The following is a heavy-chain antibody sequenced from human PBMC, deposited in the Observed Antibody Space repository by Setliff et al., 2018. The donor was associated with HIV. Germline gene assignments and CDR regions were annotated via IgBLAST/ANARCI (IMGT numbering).Heavy chain of an antibody. J-gene: IGHJ5*02. V-gene: IGHV4-38-2*01. D-gene: IGHD2-15*01. CDR2: IYHSGST. CDR1: GYSISSGYY. Sequence: SETLSLTCAVSGYSISSGYYWGWIRQPPGKGLEWIGSIYHSGSTYYNPSLKSRVTISVDTSKNQFSLKLSSVTAADAAVYYCARRGGEDIVVVVAVSGWFDPWGQGTLVTVSS. CDR3: ARRGGEDIVVVVAVSGWFDP.